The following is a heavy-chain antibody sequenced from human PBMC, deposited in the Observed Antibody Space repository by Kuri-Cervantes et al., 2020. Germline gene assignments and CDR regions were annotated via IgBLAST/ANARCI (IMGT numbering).Heavy chain of an antibody. D-gene: IGHD5-18*01. CDR1: GYTFTGYY. J-gene: IGHJ6*02. CDR2: INPNSGGT. Sequence: ASVKVSCKASGYTFTGYYMHWVRQAPGQGLEWMGWINPNSGGTNYAQKFQGRVTMTRDTSISTAYMELSRLRSDDTAVYYCAESSGYSYGYSYYYYGMDVWGQGPTVTVSS. V-gene: IGHV1-2*02. CDR3: AESSGYSYGYSYYYYGMDV.